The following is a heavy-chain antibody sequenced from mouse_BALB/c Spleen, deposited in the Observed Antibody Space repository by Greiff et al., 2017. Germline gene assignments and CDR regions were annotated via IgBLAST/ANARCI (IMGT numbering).Heavy chain of an antibody. V-gene: IGHV3-6*02. D-gene: IGHD2-14*01. CDR3: ARGVRRDYYAMDY. CDR2: ISYDGSN. CDR1: GYSITSGYY. J-gene: IGHJ4*01. Sequence: ESGPGLVKPSQSLSLTCSVTGYSITSGYYWNWIRQFPGNKLEWMGYISYDGSNNYNPSLKNRISITRDTSKNQFFLKLNSVTTEDTATYYCARGVRRDYYAMDYWGQGTSVTVSS.